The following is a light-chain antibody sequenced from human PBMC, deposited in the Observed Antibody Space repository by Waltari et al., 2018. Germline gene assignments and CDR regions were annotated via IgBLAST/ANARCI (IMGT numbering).Light chain of an antibody. CDR1: QSVSSS. Sequence: EIVMTQSPATLSLSPGERATPSCRASQSVSSSLAWYQQRPGQAPRLLIYGASSRATGIPDRFSGSGSGTEFTLTISSLEPEDVAIYYCQKNDNWPHSFGQGTKVEIK. CDR2: GAS. CDR3: QKNDNWPHS. J-gene: IGKJ2*03. V-gene: IGKV3D-15*01.